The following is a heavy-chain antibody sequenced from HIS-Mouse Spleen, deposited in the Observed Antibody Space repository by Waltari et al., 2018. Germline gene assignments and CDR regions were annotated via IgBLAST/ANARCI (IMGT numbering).Heavy chain of an antibody. V-gene: IGHV3-30-3*01. Sequence: QVQLVESGGGVVQPGRSLRLSCAASGFTFSSYAMHWVRQAPGKGLEWVAVISYDGSNKYYGNSVKGRFTISRDNSKITLYLQMNSLGAEYTAVYYCARDSITIFGVPYTPDAFDIWGQGTMVTVSS. CDR3: ARDSITIFGVPYTPDAFDI. J-gene: IGHJ3*02. CDR1: GFTFSSYA. D-gene: IGHD3-3*01. CDR2: ISYDGSNK.